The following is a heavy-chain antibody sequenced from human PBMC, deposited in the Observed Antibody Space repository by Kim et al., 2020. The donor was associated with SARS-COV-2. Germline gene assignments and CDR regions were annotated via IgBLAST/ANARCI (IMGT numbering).Heavy chain of an antibody. V-gene: IGHV4-59*01. J-gene: IGHJ4*02. CDR1: GDSISYYY. CDR3: ARSEARSSWRQFDY. Sequence: SETLSLTCTVSGDSISYYYCSWIRQLPGKGLEWIGYIYYGGSTNYNPSLKSRVTISLDTSKNQFSLELTSVTAADTAMYYCARSEARSSWRQFDYGGQGT. CDR2: IYYGGST. D-gene: IGHD6-13*01.